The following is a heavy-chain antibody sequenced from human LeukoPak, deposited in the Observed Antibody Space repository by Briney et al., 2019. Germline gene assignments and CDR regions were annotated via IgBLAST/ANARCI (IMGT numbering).Heavy chain of an antibody. CDR1: GYTFTGYY. J-gene: IGHJ4*02. CDR2: INPNSGGT. V-gene: IGHV1-2*02. D-gene: IGHD3-3*01. Sequence: GASVKVSCKASGYTFTGYYMHWVRQAPGQGLEWMGWINPNSGGTNYAQKFQGRVTMTRDTSISTAYMELSRLRSDDTAVYYCAREDYDFWSGYYGKYYFDYWGQGTLVTVSS. CDR3: AREDYDFWSGYYGKYYFDY.